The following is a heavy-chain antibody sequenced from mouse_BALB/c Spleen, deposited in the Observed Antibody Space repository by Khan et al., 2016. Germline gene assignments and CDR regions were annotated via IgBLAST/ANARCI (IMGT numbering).Heavy chain of an antibody. CDR3: ARGYGKYENWYVDV. CDR1: GYSFTGYN. Sequence: VQLKQSGPELEKPGASVKISCKASGYSFTGYNMNWVKQSNGKSLEWIGNIDPYYGGTSYNQKFKGKATSTVDKSSSTAYMQLKRLTSEDSAVYYCARGYGKYENWYVDVWGAGTTVTVSA. D-gene: IGHD2-10*02. CDR2: IDPYYGGT. J-gene: IGHJ1*01. V-gene: IGHV1-39*01.